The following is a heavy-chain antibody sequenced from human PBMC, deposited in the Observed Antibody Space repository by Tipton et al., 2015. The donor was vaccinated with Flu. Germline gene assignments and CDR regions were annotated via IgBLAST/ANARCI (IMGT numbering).Heavy chain of an antibody. V-gene: IGHV4-4*02. CDR1: GGSISSSNW. CDR3: ASRKSIYCSGGSCYSDY. CDR2: IYHSGST. J-gene: IGHJ4*02. Sequence: TLSLTCAVSGGSISSSNWWSWVRQPPGKGLEWIGEIYHSGSTNYNPSLKSRVTISVDKSKNQFSLKLSSVTAADTAVYYCASRKSIYCSGGSCYSDYWGQGTLVNVSS. D-gene: IGHD2-15*01.